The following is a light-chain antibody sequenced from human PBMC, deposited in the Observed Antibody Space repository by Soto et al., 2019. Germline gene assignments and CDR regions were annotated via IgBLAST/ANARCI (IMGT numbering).Light chain of an antibody. J-gene: IGKJ4*01. CDR2: GAS. CDR3: QQCYNWPPLT. CDR1: QTVSSY. V-gene: IGKV3-15*01. Sequence: ENVLTQSPATLSFSPGEKATLSRRASQTVSSYLAWYQQKPGQAPRLLIYGASSRATGIPARISGSGSGTEFTLTISSLQSEDFAVYYCQQCYNWPPLTFGGGTKVDNK.